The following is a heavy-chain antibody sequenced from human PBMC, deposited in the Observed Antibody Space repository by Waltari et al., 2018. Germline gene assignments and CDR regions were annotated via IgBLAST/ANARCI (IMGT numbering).Heavy chain of an antibody. V-gene: IGHV3-30*02. CDR2: IRFDGGQK. CDR1: GSIFSRQD. Sequence: QVQLVDSGGGVVLPGGAVRLSCKASGSIFSRQDMNWVRQAPGMGLEWVSLIRFDGGQKFYADTVKGRFTVSRDNSRDTLYLHMESLRSGDTATYFCATQASISSPSFWGRGTLVTVSS. D-gene: IGHD3-16*02. J-gene: IGHJ4*02. CDR3: ATQASISSPSF.